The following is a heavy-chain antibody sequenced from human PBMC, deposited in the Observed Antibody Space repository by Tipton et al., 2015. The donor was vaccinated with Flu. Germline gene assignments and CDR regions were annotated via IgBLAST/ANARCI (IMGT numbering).Heavy chain of an antibody. V-gene: IGHV3-21*01. CDR1: GFTFSSYS. CDR2: ISSSSSYI. Sequence: SLRLSCAASGFTFSSYSMNWVRQAPGKGLEWVSSISSSSSYIYYADSVKGRFTISRDNAKNSLYLQMNSLRAEDTAVYYCARSGNYYGSGSYPYYSDYWGQGTLVTVSS. D-gene: IGHD3-10*01. J-gene: IGHJ4*02. CDR3: ARSGNYYGSGSYPYYSDY.